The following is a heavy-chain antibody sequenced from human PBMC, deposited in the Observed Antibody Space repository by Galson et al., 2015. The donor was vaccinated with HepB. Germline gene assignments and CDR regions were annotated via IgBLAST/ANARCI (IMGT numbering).Heavy chain of an antibody. Sequence: QSGAEVKKPGESLRISCKGSGYSFTSYLISWVRQMPGKGLEWMGRIDPSDSYTNYSLSFQGHVTISVDKSIDTAYLQWSSLKASDTAMYYCARLFVGELLPYDYWGQGTLVTVSS. D-gene: IGHD3-10*01. CDR3: ARLFVGELLPYDY. V-gene: IGHV5-10-1*01. J-gene: IGHJ4*02. CDR1: GYSFTSYL. CDR2: IDPSDSYT.